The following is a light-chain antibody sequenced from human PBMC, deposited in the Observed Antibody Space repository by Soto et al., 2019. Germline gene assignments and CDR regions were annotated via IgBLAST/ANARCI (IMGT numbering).Light chain of an antibody. CDR1: SSDVGGYNY. CDR3: SSYTSSITCI. J-gene: IGLJ1*01. CDR2: EVS. Sequence: QSVLTQPASVSGSPGQSITISCTGTSSDVGGYNYVSWYQQHPGKAPKLMIYEVSNRPSGVSNRFSGSKSGNTASLTISGLQAEDEADYYCSSYTSSITCIFGTGTKV. V-gene: IGLV2-14*01.